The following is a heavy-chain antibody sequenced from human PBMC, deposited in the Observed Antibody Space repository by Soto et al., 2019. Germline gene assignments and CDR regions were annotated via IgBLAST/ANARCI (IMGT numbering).Heavy chain of an antibody. CDR1: GFTFSSYG. J-gene: IGHJ4*02. CDR3: ARDFEGGGSVSGY. D-gene: IGHD3-16*01. V-gene: IGHV3-33*01. CDR2: IWYDGSNK. Sequence: QVQLVESGGGVVQPGRSLRLSCAASGFTFSSYGMHWVRQAPGKGLEWVAVIWYDGSNKYYADSVKGRFTISRDNSKNTLYLQMNSLRAEDTAVYYCARDFEGGGSVSGYWGQGTLVTVSS.